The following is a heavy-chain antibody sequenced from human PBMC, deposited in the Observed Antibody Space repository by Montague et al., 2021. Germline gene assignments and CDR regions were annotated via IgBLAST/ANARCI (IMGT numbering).Heavy chain of an antibody. CDR1: GFIFSEYS. D-gene: IGHD3-10*01. J-gene: IGHJ5*02. CDR3: AILWFGGNRFDH. CDR2: IWSDGSNK. Sequence: SLRLSCAASGFIFSEYSMCWVRQAPGKGLEWVAGIWSDGSNKYYAESVKGRFAISRDNSENTGHLQMSSLRAEDTAIYYCAILWFGGNRFDHWGQGTLVTVSS. V-gene: IGHV3-30*09.